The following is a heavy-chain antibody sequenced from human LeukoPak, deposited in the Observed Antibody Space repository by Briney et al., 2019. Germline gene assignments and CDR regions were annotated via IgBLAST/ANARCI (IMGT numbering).Heavy chain of an antibody. CDR2: ISSSSSTI. D-gene: IGHD2-2*01. CDR1: GFTFSSYS. V-gene: IGHV3-48*02. Sequence: PGGSLRLSCAASGFTFSSYSMNWVRQAPGKGLEWVSYISSSSSTIYYADSVKGRFTVSRDNAKRSLYLQIESLRDDDTAVYHCALSSIHKDYYFGMDVWGQGTTVTVSS. CDR3: ALSSIHKDYYFGMDV. J-gene: IGHJ6*02.